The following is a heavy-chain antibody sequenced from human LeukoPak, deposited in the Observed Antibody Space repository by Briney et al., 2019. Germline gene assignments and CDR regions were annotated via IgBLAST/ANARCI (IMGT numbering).Heavy chain of an antibody. D-gene: IGHD2-21*02. J-gene: IGHJ5*02. CDR2: INPNSGGT. V-gene: IGHV1-2*02. CDR3: ARDQVYYGSDWFWLDL. CDR1: VSTFAGYY. Sequence: ASVKVSCKATVSTFAGYYIDWVRQAPGQGLEWLGWINPNSGGTKNEQKFQGRVTMTRDTSISNDHMELNRLTSEDTAVDYCARDQVYYGSDWFWLDLWGRGTVVTV.